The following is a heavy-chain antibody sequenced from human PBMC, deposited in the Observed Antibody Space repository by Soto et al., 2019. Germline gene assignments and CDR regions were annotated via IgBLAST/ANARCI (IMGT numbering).Heavy chain of an antibody. D-gene: IGHD4-17*01. J-gene: IGHJ5*02. CDR2: INHYGSV. V-gene: IGHV4-34*01. CDR3: VTGSNDYRKPGRWFDP. CDR1: GGSFSGYY. Sequence: PXETLSLIVGVHGGSFSGYYWSLIRLPPGEGLEWIGEINHYGSVNYNPSLKSRVTLSVDTSSNQLSLNLGSVTAADTAVYYCVTGSNDYRKPGRWFDPGGLGTLVTVSA.